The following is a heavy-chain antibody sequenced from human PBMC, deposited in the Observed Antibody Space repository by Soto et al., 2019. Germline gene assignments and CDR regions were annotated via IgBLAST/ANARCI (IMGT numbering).Heavy chain of an antibody. CDR2: ISYDGSNN. CDR1: GFTFSSYG. V-gene: IGHV3-30*18. D-gene: IGHD6-13*01. Sequence: QVQLVESGGGVVQPGRSLRLSCAASGFTFSSYGMHWVRQAPGKGLEWVAVISYDGSNNYYADSVKGRFTISRDNSKNTLYLEMDIMRAEDTAVYYCAKDIYKGAAGTLLDYWGQGTLFTVSS. CDR3: AKDIYKGAAGTLLDY. J-gene: IGHJ4*02.